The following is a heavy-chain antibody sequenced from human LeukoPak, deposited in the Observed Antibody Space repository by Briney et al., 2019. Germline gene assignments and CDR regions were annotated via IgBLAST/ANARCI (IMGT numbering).Heavy chain of an antibody. Sequence: GGSLRLSYAPSGFTYRSYHMNWVRQAPGKGLEWVSYISSSSGTIYYADSVKGRLTTSRDNAKNSLYLQMNNLRDEDTTVYYCGRGRSSCFCSWGQVTLVTVSS. V-gene: IGHV3-48*02. CDR1: GFTYRSYH. D-gene: IGHD6-13*01. J-gene: IGHJ5*02. CDR3: GRGRSSCFCS. CDR2: ISSSSGTI.